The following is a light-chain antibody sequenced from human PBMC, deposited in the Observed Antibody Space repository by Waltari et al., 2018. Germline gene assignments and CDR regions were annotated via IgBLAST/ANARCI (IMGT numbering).Light chain of an antibody. V-gene: IGLV2-14*03. CDR1: SSDVGAYNY. J-gene: IGLJ3*02. CDR2: DVS. CDR3: GSYTTYSTRV. Sequence: QSALTPPASVSGSPGQSLSIPCTGTSSDVGAYNYVSLYQPHQGKAPKLMIYDVSNRPSGVSDRFSVSKSGNTASLTISGLQAEDEADYYCGSYTTYSTRVFGGGTKLTVL.